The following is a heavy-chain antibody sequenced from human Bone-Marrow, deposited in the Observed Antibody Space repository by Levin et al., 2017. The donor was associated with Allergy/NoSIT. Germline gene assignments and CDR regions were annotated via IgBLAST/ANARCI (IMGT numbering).Heavy chain of an antibody. CDR3: TPIPGSSHGFNILPFHFDY. J-gene: IGHJ4*02. D-gene: IGHD5-24*01. CDR1: GFTFSSYG. Sequence: RSGGSLRLSCEASGFTFSSYGMHWVRQAPGKGLEWVAVISHDGGIKYYADSVKGRFTISRDNYGNTLYLQMYRLRAEDTAVSYCTPIPGSSHGFNILPFHFDYWGQGTLVTVSS. CDR2: ISHDGGIK. V-gene: IGHV3-30*03.